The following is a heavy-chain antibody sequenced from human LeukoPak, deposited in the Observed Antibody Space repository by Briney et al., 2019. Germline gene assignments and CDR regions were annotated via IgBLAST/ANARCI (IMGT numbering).Heavy chain of an antibody. V-gene: IGHV3-23*01. J-gene: IGHJ4*02. CDR3: AKDYSSSWYGYFDY. CDR1: GFTFSSYA. CDR2: ISGSGGST. Sequence: GGSLRLSCAASGFTFSSYAMSWVRQAPGKGLEWVSAISGSGGSTYYADSVKGRFTISRDNSKNTLYLRMNSLRAEDTAVYYCAKDYSSSWYGYFDYWGQGTLVTVSS. D-gene: IGHD6-13*01.